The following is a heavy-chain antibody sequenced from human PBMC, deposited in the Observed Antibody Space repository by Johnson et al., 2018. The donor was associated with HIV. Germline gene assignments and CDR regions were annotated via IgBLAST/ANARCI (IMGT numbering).Heavy chain of an antibody. CDR2: INADGSRT. J-gene: IGHJ3*01. D-gene: IGHD4/OR15-4a*01. Sequence: VQLVESGGGVVQPGGSRRLSCAAFGFTFSNYGMHWVRLAPGKGLVWVSRINADGSRTTYADSVKGRFTISRDHAKNTLYLEINGLRADDTAVYYCVRDDYSFHFWGRGTLVTVSS. CDR1: GFTFSNYG. CDR3: VRDDYSFHF. V-gene: IGHV3-74*01.